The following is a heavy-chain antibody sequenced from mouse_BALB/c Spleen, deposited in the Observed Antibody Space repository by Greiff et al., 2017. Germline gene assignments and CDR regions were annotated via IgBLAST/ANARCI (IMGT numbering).Heavy chain of an antibody. Sequence: EVKVVESGGGLVQPGGSLRLSCATSGFTFTDYYMSWVRQPPGKALEWLGFIRNKANGYTTEYSASVKGRFTISRDNSQSILYLQMNTLRAEDSATYYCARELRLRAMDYWGQGTSVTVSS. D-gene: IGHD1-2*01. CDR3: ARELRLRAMDY. V-gene: IGHV7-3*02. CDR2: IRNKANGYTT. CDR1: GFTFTDYY. J-gene: IGHJ4*01.